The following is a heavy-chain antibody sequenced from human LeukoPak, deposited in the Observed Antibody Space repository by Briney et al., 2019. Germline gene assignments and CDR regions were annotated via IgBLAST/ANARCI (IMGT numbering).Heavy chain of an antibody. Sequence: GSSVKVSCKASGGTFSSYAISWVRQAPGQGLEWMGRIIPIFGTANYAQKFQGRVTITTDESTSTAYMELSSLRSEDTAVYYCANSPGSSSFFDYWGQGTLVTVSS. J-gene: IGHJ4*02. CDR1: GGTFSSYA. CDR3: ANSPGSSSFFDY. V-gene: IGHV1-69*05. D-gene: IGHD6-6*01. CDR2: IIPIFGTA.